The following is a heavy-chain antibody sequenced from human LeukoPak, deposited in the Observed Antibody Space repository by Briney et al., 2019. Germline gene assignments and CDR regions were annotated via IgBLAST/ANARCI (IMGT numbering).Heavy chain of an antibody. CDR2: INPSGGST. V-gene: IGHV1-46*01. Sequence: ASVKVSCKASGYTFTSYYMHWVRQAHGQGLEWMGIINPSGGSTSYAQKFQGRVTMTRDTSTSTVYMELSSLRSEDTAVYYCARDILPSYSGYDRTLPDYWGQGTLVTVSS. D-gene: IGHD5-12*01. CDR3: ARDILPSYSGYDRTLPDY. CDR1: GYTFTSYY. J-gene: IGHJ4*02.